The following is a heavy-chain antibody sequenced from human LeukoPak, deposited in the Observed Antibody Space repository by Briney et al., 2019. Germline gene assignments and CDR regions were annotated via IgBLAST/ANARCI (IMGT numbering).Heavy chain of an antibody. J-gene: IGHJ4*02. Sequence: PGGSLRLSCAASGFTFSSYWMHWVRQAPGKGLVWVSRINSDGSSTSYADSVKGRFTISRDNAKNTLYLQMNSLRAEDTAVYYCAKVGRLHRATVLIQDYFDYWGQGTLVTVSS. CDR2: INSDGSST. CDR3: AKVGRLHRATVLIQDYFDY. V-gene: IGHV3-74*01. CDR1: GFTFSSYW. D-gene: IGHD4-23*01.